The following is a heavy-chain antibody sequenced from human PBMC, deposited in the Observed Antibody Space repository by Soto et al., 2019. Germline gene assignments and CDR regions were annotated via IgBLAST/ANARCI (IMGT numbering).Heavy chain of an antibody. V-gene: IGHV4-59*12. CDR2: LYYGRSA. CDR3: GRTKDYFYGVDV. Sequence: ETPSLTCAVSGDSISSYYCMWIRQPPGKGLESIGYLYYGRSANYNPSLKSRLTMSLDRSKNQVSLKLSSVTAADTATYYCGRTKDYFYGVDVWGQGTTVTVSS. CDR1: GDSISSYY. J-gene: IGHJ6*02.